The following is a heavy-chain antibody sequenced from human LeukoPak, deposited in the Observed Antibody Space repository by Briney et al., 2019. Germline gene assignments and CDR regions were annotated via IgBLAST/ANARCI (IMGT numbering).Heavy chain of an antibody. Sequence: PSETLSLTCAVSGYSLSSGYYWGWIRQPPGKGLEWIGSIYHSGSTYYNPSLKSRVTISVDTFKNQFSLKLSSVTAADTAVYYCARAYIVVVPAATGVADYWGQGTLVTVSS. V-gene: IGHV4-38-2*01. CDR1: GYSLSSGYY. CDR3: ARAYIVVVPAATGVADY. D-gene: IGHD2-2*01. CDR2: IYHSGST. J-gene: IGHJ4*02.